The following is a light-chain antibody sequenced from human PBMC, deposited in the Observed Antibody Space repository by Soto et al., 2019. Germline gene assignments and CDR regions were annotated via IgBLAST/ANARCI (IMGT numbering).Light chain of an antibody. V-gene: IGKV3-20*01. Sequence: EIVFPQSPGTLSLSPGDRSPLSCRASQSVSSSYLAWYQQKPGQAHRLLIDGASSRATGIPDRFSASGSGTDCTLTISRLEPEDVAVYYCQQYGSSLWTFGQGTKVDIK. CDR2: GAS. J-gene: IGKJ1*01. CDR1: QSVSSSY. CDR3: QQYGSSLWT.